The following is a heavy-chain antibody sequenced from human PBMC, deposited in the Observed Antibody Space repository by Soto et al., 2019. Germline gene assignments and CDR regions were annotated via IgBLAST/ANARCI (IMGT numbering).Heavy chain of an antibody. J-gene: IGHJ6*02. CDR1: GFTFRNYD. V-gene: IGHV3-13*05. Sequence: EVQLVESGGGLVQPGGSLRLSCEASGFTFRNYDMHWVRQGTGKGLEWVSGISAAGDPDYADSVEGRFTISRENAQNSFFLQINSLRVGDTAVYYCARTDREFYGLDVWGQGTTVIVSS. CDR3: ARTDREFYGLDV. CDR2: ISAAGDP.